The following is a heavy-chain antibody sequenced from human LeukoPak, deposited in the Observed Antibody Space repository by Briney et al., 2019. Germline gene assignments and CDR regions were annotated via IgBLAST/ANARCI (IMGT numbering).Heavy chain of an antibody. J-gene: IGHJ4*02. CDR2: ISAYNGNT. CDR1: GYTFTSYG. V-gene: IGHV1-18*01. CDR3: ARNYCSSTSCYMFDY. Sequence: ASVKVSCKASGYTFTSYGISWVRQAPGQGLEWMGWISAYNGNTNYAQKLQGRVTITADESTSTAYMELSSLRSEDTAVYYCARNYCSSTSCYMFDYWGQGTLVTVSS. D-gene: IGHD2-2*02.